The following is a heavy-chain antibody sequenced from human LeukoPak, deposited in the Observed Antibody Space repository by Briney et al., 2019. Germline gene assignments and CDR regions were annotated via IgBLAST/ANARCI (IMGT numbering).Heavy chain of an antibody. Sequence: SETLSLTCTVSGGSISGGSYYWSWIRQPAGKGLEWIGRIYTSGSTNYNPSLISRVTISIDTSKNQFSLKLGSVTAADTAVYYCARDGCGGSCFHYYYYYMDVWGKGTTVTISS. D-gene: IGHD2-15*01. CDR1: GGSISGGSYY. V-gene: IGHV4-61*02. CDR3: ARDGCGGSCFHYYYYYMDV. CDR2: IYTSGST. J-gene: IGHJ6*03.